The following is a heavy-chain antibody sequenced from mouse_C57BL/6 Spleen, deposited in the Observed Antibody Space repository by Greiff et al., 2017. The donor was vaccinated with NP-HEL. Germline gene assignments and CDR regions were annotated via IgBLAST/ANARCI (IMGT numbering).Heavy chain of an antibody. CDR1: GYTFTSYW. CDR3: ARRGFITTVVARGGYFDV. V-gene: IGHV1-50*01. D-gene: IGHD1-1*01. Sequence: VQLQQPGAELVKPGASVKLSCKASGYTFTSYWMQWVKQRPGQGLEWIGEIDPSDSYTNYNQKFKGKATLTVDTSSSTAYMQLSSLTSEDSAVYYCARRGFITTVVARGGYFDVWGTGTTVTVSS. J-gene: IGHJ1*03. CDR2: IDPSDSYT.